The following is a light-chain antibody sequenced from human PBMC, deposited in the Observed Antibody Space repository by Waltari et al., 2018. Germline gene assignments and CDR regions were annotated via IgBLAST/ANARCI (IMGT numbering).Light chain of an antibody. CDR3: QQYGSSPWT. Sequence: EIVLTQSPGTLSLSPGERATLSCRANQSVSSSSLAWYQQKPGQAPRVLLHGASNRATGIPDRFSVSGSGTDFTLTISRREPEDFAVYYCQQYGSSPWTFGQGTKVEIK. V-gene: IGKV3-20*01. CDR2: GAS. CDR1: QSVSSSS. J-gene: IGKJ1*01.